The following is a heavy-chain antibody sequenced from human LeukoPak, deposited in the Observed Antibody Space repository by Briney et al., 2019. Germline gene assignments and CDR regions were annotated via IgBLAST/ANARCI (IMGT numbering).Heavy chain of an antibody. CDR3: ARDPLSTNDFDI. Sequence: SETLSLTCPVSGGSISNSYWNWIRQSPGKGLEWIGYINYSGSTNYNPSLKSRVTISVDTSKKQFSLKLSSVTAADTAVYFCARDPLSTNDFDIWGQGTMVTVSS. J-gene: IGHJ3*02. D-gene: IGHD1-1*01. CDR2: INYSGST. V-gene: IGHV4-59*01. CDR1: GGSISNSY.